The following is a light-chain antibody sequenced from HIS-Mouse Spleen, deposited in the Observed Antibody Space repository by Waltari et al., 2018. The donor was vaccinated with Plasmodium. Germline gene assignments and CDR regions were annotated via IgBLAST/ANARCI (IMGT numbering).Light chain of an antibody. V-gene: IGLV6-57*02. CDR2: EDN. Sequence: NFMLTQPHSVSESPGKTVTISCPGSSGSIASNCVQWSQQRPGRAPTTVIYEDNQRPSGVPDRFSGSIDSSSNSASLTISGLKTEDEADYYCQSYDSSNHEVFGGGTKLTVL. CDR1: SGSIASNC. CDR3: QSYDSSNHEV. J-gene: IGLJ3*02.